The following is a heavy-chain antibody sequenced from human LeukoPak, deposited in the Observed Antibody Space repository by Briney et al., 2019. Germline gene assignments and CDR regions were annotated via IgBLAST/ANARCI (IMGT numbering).Heavy chain of an antibody. J-gene: IGHJ4*02. CDR3: ARDRGQLGIDY. V-gene: IGHV1-46*01. Sequence: ASVKVSCKASGYTFTTYYMHWVRQAPGQGLEWMGIINSSGGSTNYAQKFQGRVTMTRDTSTSTVYMERSSLRSEDTAVYYCARDRGQLGIDYWGQGTLVTVSS. D-gene: IGHD7-27*01. CDR1: GYTFTTYY. CDR2: INSSGGST.